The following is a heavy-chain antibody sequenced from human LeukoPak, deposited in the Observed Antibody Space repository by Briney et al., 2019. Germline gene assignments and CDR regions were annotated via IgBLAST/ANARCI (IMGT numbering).Heavy chain of an antibody. CDR2: INAGNGNT. V-gene: IGHV1-3*01. CDR1: GYTFTSYA. Sequence: ASVKVSCKASGYTFTSYAMHWVRQARGQRLEWMGWINAGNGNTKYSQKFQGRVTITRDTSASTAYMELSSLRSEDTAVYYCARGGLSSDILPNFDYWGQGTLVTVSS. D-gene: IGHD3-9*01. J-gene: IGHJ4*02. CDR3: ARGGLSSDILPNFDY.